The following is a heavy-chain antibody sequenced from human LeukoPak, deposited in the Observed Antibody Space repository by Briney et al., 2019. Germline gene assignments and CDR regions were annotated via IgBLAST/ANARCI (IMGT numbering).Heavy chain of an antibody. Sequence: PGGSLRLSCAASGFTFSSYAMSWVRQAPGKGLEWVSAISGSGGSTYYADSVKGRFTISRDNSKNTLYLQMNSLRAEDTAVYYCARAASRIAVAGGWVDYWGQGTLVTVSS. J-gene: IGHJ4*02. CDR2: ISGSGGST. CDR1: GFTFSSYA. V-gene: IGHV3-23*01. D-gene: IGHD6-19*01. CDR3: ARAASRIAVAGGWVDY.